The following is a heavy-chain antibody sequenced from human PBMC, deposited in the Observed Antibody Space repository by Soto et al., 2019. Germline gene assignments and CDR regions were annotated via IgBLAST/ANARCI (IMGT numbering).Heavy chain of an antibody. V-gene: IGHV1-69*13. CDR2: IIPIFGAP. CDR3: ARGNSYHYDSSGYKSPFQH. D-gene: IGHD3-22*01. CDR1: GGSFSSYS. Sequence: SVKVSCKASGGSFSSYSINWMRQAPGQGLAWMGGIIPIFGAPNYAREFQGRVTITADESTSTVYMELSSLRSEDTAVYYCARGNSYHYDSSGYKSPFQHWGQGTLVTVSS. J-gene: IGHJ4*02.